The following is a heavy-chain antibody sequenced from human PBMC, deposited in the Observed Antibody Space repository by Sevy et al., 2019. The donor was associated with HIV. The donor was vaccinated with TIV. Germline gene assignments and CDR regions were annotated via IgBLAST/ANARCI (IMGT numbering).Heavy chain of an antibody. CDR2: ISHSGGST. D-gene: IGHD2-2*02. Sequence: GGSLRLSCAASGFTFSSYAMNWVRQAPGKGLEWVSAISHSGGSTYYADSVKGRFTISRANSKNTLYLQMNSLRDEDTAVYYCAKGTLVVPAVIYYYYGMDVWGQGTTVTVSS. CDR1: GFTFSSYA. V-gene: IGHV3-23*01. CDR3: AKGTLVVPAVIYYYYGMDV. J-gene: IGHJ6*02.